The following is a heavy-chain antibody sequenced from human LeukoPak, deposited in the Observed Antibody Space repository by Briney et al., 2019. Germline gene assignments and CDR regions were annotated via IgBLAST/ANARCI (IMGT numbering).Heavy chain of an antibody. D-gene: IGHD3-10*01. CDR3: ARSRRGSLDY. CDR1: GGSISSGGYY. V-gene: IGHV4-31*03. J-gene: IGHJ4*02. Sequence: KASETLSLTCTVSGGSISSGGYYWSWIRQHPGKGLEWIGYTYYSGSTYYNPSLKSRVTISVDTSKNQFSLKLSSVTAADTAVYYCARSRRGSLDYWGQGTLVTVSS. CDR2: TYYSGST.